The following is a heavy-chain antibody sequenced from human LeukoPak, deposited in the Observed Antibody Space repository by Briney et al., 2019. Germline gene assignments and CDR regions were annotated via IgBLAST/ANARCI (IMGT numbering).Heavy chain of an antibody. Sequence: GGSLRLSCAASGFTFSGSAMHWVRQASGKGLEWVGRIRSKANSYATTYAASVKGRFTISRDDSKNTAYLQMNSLKTEDTAVYYCTSGLSVLRSNNTPVDYWGQGTLVTVSS. CDR1: GFTFSGSA. D-gene: IGHD4-17*01. V-gene: IGHV3-73*01. CDR3: TSGLSVLRSNNTPVDY. CDR2: IRSKANSYAT. J-gene: IGHJ4*02.